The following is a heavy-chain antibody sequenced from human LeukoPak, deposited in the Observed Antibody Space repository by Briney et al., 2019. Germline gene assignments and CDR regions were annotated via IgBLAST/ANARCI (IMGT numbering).Heavy chain of an antibody. CDR2: ISRTSDDI. V-gene: IGHV3-21*01. Sequence: SGGSLRLSCATSGLSFSSYSMSWVRQAPGKGLEWVSFISRTSDDIYHADSVKGRFTISRDNANSSLYLQMNSLRAEDTGVYYCAKDLPAAVDWGQGTLVTVSS. CDR1: GLSFSSYS. CDR3: AKDLPAAVD. J-gene: IGHJ4*02. D-gene: IGHD2-15*01.